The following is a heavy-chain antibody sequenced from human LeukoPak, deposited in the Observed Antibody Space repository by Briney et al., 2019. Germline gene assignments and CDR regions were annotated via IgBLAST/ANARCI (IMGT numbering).Heavy chain of an antibody. Sequence: SQTLSLTCAVSGGSISSGGYSWSWIRQPPGKGLEWIGYIYPSGSNYYNPSLKSRVTISVDRSKNQFSLKLSSVTAADTAVYYCARGQFQETYYFDYWGQGTLVTVSS. D-gene: IGHD6-19*01. CDR1: GGSISSGGYS. CDR3: ARGQFQETYYFDY. V-gene: IGHV4-30-2*01. J-gene: IGHJ4*02. CDR2: IYPSGSN.